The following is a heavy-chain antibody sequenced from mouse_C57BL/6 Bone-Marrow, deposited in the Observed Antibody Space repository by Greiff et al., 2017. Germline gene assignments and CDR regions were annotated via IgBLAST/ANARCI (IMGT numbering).Heavy chain of an antibody. Sequence: EVQLVESGGGLVQPKGSLKLSCAASGFSFNTYAMNWVRQAPGKGLEWVARIRSKSNNYATYYADSVKDRFTISRDDSESMLYLQMNNLKTVDTAMYYCVRAYYYGSSSMDYWGQGTSVTVSS. V-gene: IGHV10-1*01. J-gene: IGHJ4*01. CDR3: VRAYYYGSSSMDY. CDR2: IRSKSNNYAT. D-gene: IGHD1-1*01. CDR1: GFSFNTYA.